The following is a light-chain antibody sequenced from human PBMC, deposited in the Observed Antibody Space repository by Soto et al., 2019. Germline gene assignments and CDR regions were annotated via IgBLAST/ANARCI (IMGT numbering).Light chain of an antibody. Sequence: QSVLTQPPSVSAAPGQKVTISCSGSRSNIRENYVSWYQQFPGAAPQLVIYDNVKRSPGIPDRFSGSKSGTSATLGITGLQTGDEADYYCGTWDNSLSAGLFGAGTKLTVL. V-gene: IGLV1-51*01. J-gene: IGLJ2*01. CDR3: GTWDNSLSAGL. CDR2: DNV. CDR1: RSNIRENY.